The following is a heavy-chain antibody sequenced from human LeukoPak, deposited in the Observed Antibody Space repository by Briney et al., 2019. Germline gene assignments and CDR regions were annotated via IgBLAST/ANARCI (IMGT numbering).Heavy chain of an antibody. CDR1: GGSISSHY. CDR2: IYYSGST. CDR3: ARQINSWYYFDY. V-gene: IGHV4-59*08. J-gene: IGHJ4*02. D-gene: IGHD2-21*01. Sequence: SETLSLTCTVPGGSISSHYCSWIRQPPGKGLEWIGNIYYSGSTNYNPSLKSRVTISVDTSKNQFSRKLSSVTAADTAVYYCARQINSWYYFDYWGQGTLVTVSS.